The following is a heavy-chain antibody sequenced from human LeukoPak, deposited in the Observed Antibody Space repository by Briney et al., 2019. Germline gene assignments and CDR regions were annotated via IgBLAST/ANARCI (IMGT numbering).Heavy chain of an antibody. CDR2: ISSSGNTI. V-gene: IGHV3-48*03. CDR1: EFTFTSYE. D-gene: IGHD6-6*01. J-gene: IGHJ3*02. CDR3: ARGPSIAARYDAFDI. Sequence: GGSLRLTCAASEFTFTSYELNWVRQAPGKGLEWVSYISSSGNTISYADSVKGRFTISRDNAKNSLYLQVISLRAEDTAVYYCARGPSIAARYDAFDIWGQGTMVTVSS.